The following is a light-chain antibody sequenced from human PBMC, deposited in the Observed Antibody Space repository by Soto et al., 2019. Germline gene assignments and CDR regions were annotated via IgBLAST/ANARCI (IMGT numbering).Light chain of an antibody. CDR3: SSYAGRNYV. CDR2: EVS. CDR1: SSDFGYYNY. V-gene: IGLV2-8*01. Sequence: QAARTQPPSASGSPGQSVTISCTGTSSDFGYYNYVSWYQQHPGRAPKLIIYEVSERPSGVPDRFSGSKSGNTASLTVSGLQAEDEADYYCSSYAGRNYVFGAGIKVTVL. J-gene: IGLJ1*01.